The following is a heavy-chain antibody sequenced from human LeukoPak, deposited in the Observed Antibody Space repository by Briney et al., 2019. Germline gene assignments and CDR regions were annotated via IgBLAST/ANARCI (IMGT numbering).Heavy chain of an antibody. CDR3: AKDRSYYDSSGYRYFDY. CDR1: GFTFSSCG. J-gene: IGHJ4*02. V-gene: IGHV3-30*02. Sequence: PGGSLRLFCAASGFTFSSCGMHWVRQAPGKGLEWVAVIRYDGSNKYYADSVKGRFTISRDNSKNTLYLQMNSPRAEDTAVYYCAKDRSYYDSSGYRYFDYWGQGTLVTVSS. D-gene: IGHD3-22*01. CDR2: IRYDGSNK.